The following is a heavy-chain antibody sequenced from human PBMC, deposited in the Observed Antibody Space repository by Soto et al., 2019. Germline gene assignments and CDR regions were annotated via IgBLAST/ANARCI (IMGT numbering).Heavy chain of an antibody. V-gene: IGHV3-33*01. CDR3: ARDSWLVTEYYFDY. CDR2: IWYDGSNK. CDR1: GFTFSSYG. J-gene: IGHJ4*02. Sequence: GSLRLSCAASGFTFSSYGMHWVRQAPGKGLEWVAVIWYDGSNKYYADSVKGRFTISRDNSKNTLYLQMNSLRAEDTAVYYCARDSWLVTEYYFDYWGQGTLVTVSS. D-gene: IGHD6-19*01.